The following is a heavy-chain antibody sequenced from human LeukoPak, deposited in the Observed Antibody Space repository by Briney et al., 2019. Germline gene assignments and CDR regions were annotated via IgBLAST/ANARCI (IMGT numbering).Heavy chain of an antibody. D-gene: IGHD5-18*01. Sequence: SVKVSCKASGGTFSSYAISWVRQAPGQGLEWMGGIIPIFGTANYAQKFQGRVTITADESTSTAYMELSSLRAEDTAVYYCARDRGWAGYSYGFYYWGQGTLVSVSS. V-gene: IGHV1-69*13. J-gene: IGHJ4*02. CDR1: GGTFSSYA. CDR2: IIPIFGTA. CDR3: ARDRGWAGYSYGFYY.